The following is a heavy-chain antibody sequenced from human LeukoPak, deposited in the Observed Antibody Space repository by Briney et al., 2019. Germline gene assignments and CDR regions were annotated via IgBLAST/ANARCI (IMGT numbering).Heavy chain of an antibody. J-gene: IGHJ5*02. CDR3: AREGEVGTTWSWFDP. CDR2: TYYRSKWYN. Sequence: SQTLSLTCAISGDSVSSKSAAWNWIRQSPSRGLEWLGRTYYRSKWYNDYAVSVKSRITINPDTSKNQLSLHLNSVTPEDTAVYYCAREGEVGTTWSWFDPWGQGTLVTVSS. V-gene: IGHV6-1*01. CDR1: GDSVSSKSAA. D-gene: IGHD1-7*01.